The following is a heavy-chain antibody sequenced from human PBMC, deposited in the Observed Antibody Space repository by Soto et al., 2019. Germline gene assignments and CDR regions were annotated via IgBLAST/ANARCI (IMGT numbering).Heavy chain of an antibody. CDR1: GFTFSSYA. V-gene: IGHV3-30*18. CDR2: ISYDGSNT. Sequence: QVQLVESGGGVVQPGRSLRLSCAASGFTFSSYAMNWVRQAPGKGLEWVADISYDGSNTYYADSVKGRFTISRDNSKNTLYLQMNSLRAEDTAVYFCAKDRSGWFSMDVWGQGTPVTVSS. J-gene: IGHJ6*02. D-gene: IGHD6-19*01. CDR3: AKDRSGWFSMDV.